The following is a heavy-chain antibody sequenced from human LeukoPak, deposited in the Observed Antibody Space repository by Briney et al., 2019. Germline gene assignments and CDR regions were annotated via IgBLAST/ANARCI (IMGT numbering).Heavy chain of an antibody. J-gene: IGHJ2*01. V-gene: IGHV4-59*08. CDR2: IYYSGST. Sequence: PSETLSLTCTVSGGSMSYYYWSWIRQLPGKGLEWIGYIYYSGSTDYNPSLKSRVTISVDTSKNQFSLKLSSVTAADTAVYYCARHFWYFDLWGRGTLVTVSS. CDR3: ARHFWYFDL. CDR1: GGSMSYYY.